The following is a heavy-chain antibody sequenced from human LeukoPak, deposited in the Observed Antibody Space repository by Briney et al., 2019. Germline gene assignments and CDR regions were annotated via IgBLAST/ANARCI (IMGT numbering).Heavy chain of an antibody. J-gene: IGHJ4*02. CDR1: GFTFDDYG. CDR2: INWNGGST. D-gene: IGHD3-10*01. Sequence: GSLSLSCAASGFTFDDYGMSWVRQTPGKGLEWVSAINWNGGSTDYADSVKGRFTISRDNAKKSLYLQMNSLRAEDTAVYYCAKGARAGYYGSGSYKGEFDYWGQGTLVTVSS. V-gene: IGHV3-20*04. CDR3: AKGARAGYYGSGSYKGEFDY.